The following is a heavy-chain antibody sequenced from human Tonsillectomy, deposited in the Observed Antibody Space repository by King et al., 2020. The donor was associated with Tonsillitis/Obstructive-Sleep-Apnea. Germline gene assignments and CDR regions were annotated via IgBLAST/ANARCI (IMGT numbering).Heavy chain of an antibody. D-gene: IGHD3-10*01. CDR2: ISGSGDST. Sequence: VQLVESGGGLVQPGGSLRLSCAASGFTFGSYSMSWVRQVPGKRLEWVSGISGSGDSTYSADSVKGRFAISRDNSKNTLYLQMNSLRAEDTAVYYCANSRGVTTAPIDYWGQGTLVTISS. CDR1: GFTFGSYS. CDR3: ANSRGVTTAPIDY. J-gene: IGHJ4*02. V-gene: IGHV3-23*04.